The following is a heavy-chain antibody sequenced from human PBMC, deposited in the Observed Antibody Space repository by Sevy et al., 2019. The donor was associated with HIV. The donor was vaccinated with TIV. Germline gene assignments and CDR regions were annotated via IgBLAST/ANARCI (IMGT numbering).Heavy chain of an antibody. CDR1: GFTFSSYG. Sequence: GGSLRLSCAASGFTFSSYGMHWVRQAPGKGLEWVAVISYDGSNKYYADSVKGRFTISRDNSKNTLDLQMNSLRAEDTAVYYCAKDLIAAAGIDYYYGMDVWGQGTTVTVSS. V-gene: IGHV3-30*18. CDR3: AKDLIAAAGIDYYYGMDV. D-gene: IGHD6-13*01. CDR2: ISYDGSNK. J-gene: IGHJ6*02.